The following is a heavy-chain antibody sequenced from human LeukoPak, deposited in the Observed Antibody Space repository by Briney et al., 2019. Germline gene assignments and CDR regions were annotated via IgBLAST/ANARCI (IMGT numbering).Heavy chain of an antibody. J-gene: IGHJ4*02. D-gene: IGHD3-10*01. CDR1: GFTFSSYG. CDR2: IRYDGSNK. V-gene: IGHV3-30*02. CDR3: AKSPLARGGLHYYFDY. Sequence: GGSLRLSCAASGFTFSSYGMHWVRQAPGKGLEWVAFIRYDGSNKYYADSVKGRFTISRDNSKNTLYLQMNSLRAEDTAVYYCAKSPLARGGLHYYFDYWGQGTLVTVSS.